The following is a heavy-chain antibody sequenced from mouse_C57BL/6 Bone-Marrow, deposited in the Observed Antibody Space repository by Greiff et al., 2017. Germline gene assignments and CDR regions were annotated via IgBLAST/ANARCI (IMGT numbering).Heavy chain of an antibody. CDR2: IYPGSGST. V-gene: IGHV1-55*01. CDR3: VYDDEAY. Sequence: QVQLQQPGAELVKPGASVKMSCKASGYTFTSYWITWVKQRPGQGLEWVGDIYPGSGSTTYNEKFKSKATLTVDTSSSTAYMQLSSLTSEDSAVYYCVYDDEAYWGQGTLVTVSA. CDR1: GYTFTSYW. J-gene: IGHJ3*01. D-gene: IGHD2-4*01.